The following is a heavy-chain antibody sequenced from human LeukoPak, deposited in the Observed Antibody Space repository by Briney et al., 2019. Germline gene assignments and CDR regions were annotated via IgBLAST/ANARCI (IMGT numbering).Heavy chain of an antibody. Sequence: GGSLRLSCAASGFTVSSNYMSWVRQAPGKGLEWVSVIYSGGSTYYADSVKGRFTISRDNSKNTLYLQMNSLRAEDTAVCYCARDRKLKHYYYYGMDVWGQGTTVTVSS. V-gene: IGHV3-66*01. CDR3: ARDRKLKHYYYYGMDV. CDR1: GFTVSSNY. D-gene: IGHD2-15*01. CDR2: IYSGGST. J-gene: IGHJ6*02.